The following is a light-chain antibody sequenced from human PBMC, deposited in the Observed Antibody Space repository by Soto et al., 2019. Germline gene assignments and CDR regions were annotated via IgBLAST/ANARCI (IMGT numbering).Light chain of an antibody. CDR1: QSVSSY. CDR2: DAS. Sequence: EIVLTQSPATLSLSPGERATLSCRASQSVSSYLAWYQQKPGQAPRLLIYDASNRATGIPARFSGSWSGTDFILTISSLEPEDFSVYYCQQRSNWPPYTFGQGTKLEIK. J-gene: IGKJ2*01. V-gene: IGKV3-11*01. CDR3: QQRSNWPPYT.